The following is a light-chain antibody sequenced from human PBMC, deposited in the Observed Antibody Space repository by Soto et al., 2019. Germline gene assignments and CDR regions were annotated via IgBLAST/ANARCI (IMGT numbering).Light chain of an antibody. Sequence: QTVVTQEPSLTVSPGGTVTLTCASSTGAVTSGYYPNWFQQKPGQAPRALIYSTSNKDSWTPARFSGSLLGGKAALTLSGVQPEDEAEYYCLLYYGGAHVVFGGGTRSPS. CDR3: LLYYGGAHVV. J-gene: IGLJ2*01. CDR1: TGAVTSGYY. CDR2: STS. V-gene: IGLV7-43*01.